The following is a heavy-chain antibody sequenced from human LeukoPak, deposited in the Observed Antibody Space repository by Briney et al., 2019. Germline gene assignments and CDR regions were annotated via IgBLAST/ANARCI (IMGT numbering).Heavy chain of an antibody. CDR3: ARLGGLYNWNYGAFDY. Sequence: PSETLSLTCTVSGGSISSYYWSWIRQPPGKGREWVGYIYYSGSTNYNPSLKSRVTISVDTSKTQFSLKLSSVTAADTAVYYCARLGGLYNWNYGAFDYWGQGTLVTVSS. CDR1: GGSISSYY. D-gene: IGHD1-7*01. CDR2: IYYSGST. V-gene: IGHV4-59*08. J-gene: IGHJ4*02.